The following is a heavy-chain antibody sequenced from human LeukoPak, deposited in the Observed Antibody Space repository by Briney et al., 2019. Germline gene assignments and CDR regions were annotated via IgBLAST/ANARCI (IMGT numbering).Heavy chain of an antibody. V-gene: IGHV3-23*01. CDR2: VTSGGGHI. D-gene: IGHD3-10*01. CDR1: GFTFSSYW. CDR3: VTGDPIWFDP. Sequence: GGSLRLSCAASGFTFSSYWMSWVRQAPGKGLEWVSGVTSGGGHIYYADFVKGRFTISRDDSKNTLFLQMDSLRVEDTAVYYCVTGDPIWFDPWGQGTLVTVSS. J-gene: IGHJ5*02.